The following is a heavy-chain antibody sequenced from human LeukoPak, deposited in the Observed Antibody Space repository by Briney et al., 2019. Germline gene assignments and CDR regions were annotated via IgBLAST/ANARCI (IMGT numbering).Heavy chain of an antibody. Sequence: SETLSLTCTVSGGSISSYYWSWIRQPPGKGLEWIGEINHSGSTNYNPSLKSRVTISVDTSKNQFSLKLSSVTAADTAVYYCARGRSYGDYSDENDYWGQGTLVTVSS. J-gene: IGHJ4*02. CDR2: INHSGST. CDR3: ARGRSYGDYSDENDY. CDR1: GGSISSYY. V-gene: IGHV4-34*01. D-gene: IGHD4-17*01.